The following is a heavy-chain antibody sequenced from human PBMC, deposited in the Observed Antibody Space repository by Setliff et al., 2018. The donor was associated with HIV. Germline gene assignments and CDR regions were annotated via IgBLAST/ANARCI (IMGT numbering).Heavy chain of an antibody. J-gene: IGHJ4*02. CDR2: IWYDGSNK. V-gene: IGHV3-33*06. CDR3: VKDVVKFWSGSGALDF. D-gene: IGHD3-3*01. CDR1: GFTFSSYG. Sequence: LSLSCAASGFTFSSYGMHWVRQAPGKGLEWVAVIWYDGSNKYYADSVKGRFNILRDDSKKTVDLQMNSLRADDTAVYYCVKDVVKFWSGSGALDFWGPGTLVTVSS.